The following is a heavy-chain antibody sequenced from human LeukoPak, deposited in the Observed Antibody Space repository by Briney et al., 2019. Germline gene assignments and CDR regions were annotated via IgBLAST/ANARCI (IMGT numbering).Heavy chain of an antibody. V-gene: IGHV4-39*07. J-gene: IGHJ4*02. CDR3: ARARHGNNDY. D-gene: IGHD5-24*01. CDR1: GGSISSSSYY. CDR2: IYYSGST. Sequence: SETLSLTCTVSGGSISSSSYYWGWIRQPPGKGLEWIGTIYYSGSTNYNPSLKSRVTIAVDTSKNQFSLKVSSVTAADTAVYYCARARHGNNDYWGQGTLVTVSS.